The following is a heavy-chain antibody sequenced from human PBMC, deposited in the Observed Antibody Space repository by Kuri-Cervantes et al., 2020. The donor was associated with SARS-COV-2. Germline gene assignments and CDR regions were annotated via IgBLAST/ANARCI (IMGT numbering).Heavy chain of an antibody. J-gene: IGHJ4*02. CDR1: GDSISSSSYY. CDR3: ARRGGATYYFDY. V-gene: IGHV4-39*01. D-gene: IGHD1-26*01. Sequence: SETLSLTCTVSGDSISSSSYYWGWIRQPPGKGLEWIGSIYYSGSTYYNPSLKSRVTMSVDTSKNQFSLKLNSVTAADTAVYYCARRGGATYYFDYWGQGTLVTVSS. CDR2: IYYSGST.